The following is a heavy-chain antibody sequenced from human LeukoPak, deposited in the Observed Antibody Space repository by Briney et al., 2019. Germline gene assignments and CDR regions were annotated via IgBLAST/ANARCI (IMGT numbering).Heavy chain of an antibody. CDR1: GGSISSYY. CDR2: IYYSGST. D-gene: IGHD3-22*01. Sequence: SETLSLTCTVSGGSISSYYWSWIRQPPGKGLEWIGYIYYSGSTNYNPSLKSRVTISVDTSKNQFSLKLSSVTAADTAVYYCARTPLDGSGYYYGYYYYYYMDVWGKGTTVTVSS. V-gene: IGHV4-59*01. J-gene: IGHJ6*03. CDR3: ARTPLDGSGYYYGYYYYYYMDV.